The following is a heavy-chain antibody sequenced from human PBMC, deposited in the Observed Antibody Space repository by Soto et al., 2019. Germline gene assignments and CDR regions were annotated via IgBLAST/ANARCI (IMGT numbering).Heavy chain of an antibody. CDR3: ARDTVLDN. Sequence: ASVKVSCKASGNSFSSYTIHWIRQAPGQRLEWMGWISGGSGKTKYSQKFQDRVTITRDTSANTAYVELSSLRAEDKAVYYCARDTVLDNWGQGTPVTVSS. CDR2: ISGGSGKT. J-gene: IGHJ4*02. CDR1: GNSFSSYT. V-gene: IGHV1-3*01. D-gene: IGHD4-17*01.